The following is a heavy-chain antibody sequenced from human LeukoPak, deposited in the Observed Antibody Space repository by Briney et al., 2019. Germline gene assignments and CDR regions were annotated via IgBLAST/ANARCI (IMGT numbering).Heavy chain of an antibody. J-gene: IGHJ3*02. CDR3: ARSNSGSYSIWPSDAFDI. CDR1: GGTFSSYA. V-gene: IGHV1-69*13. Sequence: SVKVSCKASGGTFSSYAISWVRQAPGQGLEWMGGIIPIFGTANYAQKFQGRVTITADESTSTAYMELSRLRSDDTAVYYCARSNSGSYSIWPSDAFDIWGQGTMVTVSS. CDR2: IIPIFGTA. D-gene: IGHD1-26*01.